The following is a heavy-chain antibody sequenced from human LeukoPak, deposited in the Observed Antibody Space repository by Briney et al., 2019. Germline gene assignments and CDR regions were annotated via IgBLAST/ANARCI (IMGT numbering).Heavy chain of an antibody. V-gene: IGHV3-30*02. CDR2: IRYDGSNK. CDR3: AKATNYGSSGYTDAFDI. J-gene: IGHJ3*02. D-gene: IGHD3-22*01. Sequence: GGSLRLSCAASGFTFSRYGMHWVRQAPGKGLEWVSFIRYDGSNKYYADSVKGRFTISRDNSKNTLYLQMNSLRVEDTAVYYCAKATNYGSSGYTDAFDIWGQGTMVTVSS. CDR1: GFTFSRYG.